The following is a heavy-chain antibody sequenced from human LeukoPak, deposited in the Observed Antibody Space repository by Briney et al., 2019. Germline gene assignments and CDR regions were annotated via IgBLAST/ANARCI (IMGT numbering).Heavy chain of an antibody. CDR2: FDPEDGET. CDR3: ATRGYYDSSGYIFDY. Sequence: ASVKVSCKVCGYTLTELSMHWVRQAPGKGLEWMGGFDPEDGETIYAQKFQGRVTMTEDTSTDTAYMELSSLRSEDTAVYYCATRGYYDSSGYIFDYWGQGTLVTASS. D-gene: IGHD3-22*01. J-gene: IGHJ4*02. V-gene: IGHV1-24*01. CDR1: GYTLTELS.